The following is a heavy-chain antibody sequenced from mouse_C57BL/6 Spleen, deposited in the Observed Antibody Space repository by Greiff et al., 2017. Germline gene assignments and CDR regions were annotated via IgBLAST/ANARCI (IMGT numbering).Heavy chain of an antibody. Sequence: VQLQQSGPELVKPGASVKIPCKASGYTFTDYNMDWVKQSHGKSLEWIGDINPNNGGTIYNQKFKGKATLSVDKSSSTAYMELSSLTSEDTAVYYCARSYYSNYEGFAYWGQGTLVTVSA. CDR3: ARSYYSNYEGFAY. CDR2: INPNNGGT. J-gene: IGHJ3*01. D-gene: IGHD2-5*01. V-gene: IGHV1-18*01. CDR1: GYTFTDYN.